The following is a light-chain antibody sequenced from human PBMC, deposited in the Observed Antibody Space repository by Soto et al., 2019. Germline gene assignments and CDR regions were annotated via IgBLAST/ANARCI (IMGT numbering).Light chain of an antibody. V-gene: IGLV2-14*01. J-gene: IGLJ1*01. CDR3: ISYTSSSYV. CDR2: EVS. CDR1: SSDVGGYNY. Sequence: QSVLTQPASVSGSRGQSITMSCTGTSSDVGGYNYVSWYQQHPGKAPKLMIYEVSNRPSGVSNRFSGSKSGNKASLTISGLQAEDEADYYGISYTSSSYVIADGTKATVL.